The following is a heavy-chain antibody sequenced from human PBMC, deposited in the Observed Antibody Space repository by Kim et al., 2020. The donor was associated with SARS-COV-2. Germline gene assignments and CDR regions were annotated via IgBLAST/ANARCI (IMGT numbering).Heavy chain of an antibody. J-gene: IGHJ5*02. CDR1: GYTFTGYY. CDR2: INPNSGGT. D-gene: IGHD3-10*01. V-gene: IGHV1-2*04. Sequence: ASVKVSCKASGYTFTGYYMHWVRQAPGQGLEWMGWINPNSGGTNYAQKFQGWVTMTRDTSISTAYMELSRLRSDDTAVYYCARASLITMVRGVTSNWFDPWGQGTLVTVSS. CDR3: ARASLITMVRGVTSNWFDP.